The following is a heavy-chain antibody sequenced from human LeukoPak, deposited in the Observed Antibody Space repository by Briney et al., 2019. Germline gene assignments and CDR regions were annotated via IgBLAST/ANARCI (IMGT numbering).Heavy chain of an antibody. J-gene: IGHJ4*02. CDR2: IKQGGSEK. CDR3: ARDVGGVIASSHL. D-gene: IGHD3-16*02. CDR1: GFTFSSYW. V-gene: IGHV3-7*01. Sequence: GGSLRLSCAASGFTFSSYWMSWVRQALGKGLGWVSNIKQGGSEKHYVDSVKGRFTISRDNAKHSLYLQMNSLRAEDTAVYYCARDVGGVIASSHLGGQGTLVTVSS.